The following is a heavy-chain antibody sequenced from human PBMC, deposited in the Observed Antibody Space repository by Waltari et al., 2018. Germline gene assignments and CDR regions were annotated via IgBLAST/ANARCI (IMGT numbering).Heavy chain of an antibody. CDR1: GGSLSSVAPY. D-gene: IGHD3-22*01. V-gene: IGHV4-39*01. Sequence: QLQLQESGPGLVKPSETVSLTCTVPGGSLSSVAPYWGWVRQPPGKGLEFIASIFYSGATYYNPSLESRVTISVDTSKNQFSLELTSVTDADTAVYYCARQDYYYVKGYFDLWGRGTLVTVSS. CDR2: IFYSGAT. CDR3: ARQDYYYVKGYFDL. J-gene: IGHJ2*01.